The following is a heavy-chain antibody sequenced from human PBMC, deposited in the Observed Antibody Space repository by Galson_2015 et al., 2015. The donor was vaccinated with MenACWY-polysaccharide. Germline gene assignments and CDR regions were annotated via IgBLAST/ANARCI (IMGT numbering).Heavy chain of an antibody. V-gene: IGHV1-2*06. CDR2: INPNSGGT. CDR3: ARVAIPYSSDSPAFDY. Sequence: SVKVSCKASGYTFTGYYMHWVRQAPGQGLEWMGRINPNSGGTNYAQKFQGRVTMTRDTSISTAYMELSRLRSDDTAVYYCARVAIPYSSDSPAFDYWGQGTLVTVSS. J-gene: IGHJ4*02. CDR1: GYTFTGYY. D-gene: IGHD6-19*01.